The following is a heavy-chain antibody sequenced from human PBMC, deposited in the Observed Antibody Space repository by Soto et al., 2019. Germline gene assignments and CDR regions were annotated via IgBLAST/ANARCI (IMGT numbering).Heavy chain of an antibody. CDR1: GFTFSSYG. CDR2: ISYDGSDQ. Sequence: QVQFVESGGGVVQPGRSLRLSCAASGFTFSSYGMYWVRQAPGKGLEWVARISYDGSDQFYGDSVKGRFTISRDNSKNTLYLQMNSLRSEDTAVYYCAKDTGADYWGQGTVVTVSA. V-gene: IGHV3-30*18. D-gene: IGHD3-10*01. J-gene: IGHJ4*02. CDR3: AKDTGADY.